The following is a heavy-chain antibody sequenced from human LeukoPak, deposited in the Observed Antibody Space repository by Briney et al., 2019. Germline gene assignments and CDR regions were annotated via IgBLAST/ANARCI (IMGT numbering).Heavy chain of an antibody. CDR3: ARDSLDAFDI. CDR2: ISYDGSNK. Sequence: PGRSLRLSCAASGFTFSSYAMHWVRQAPGKGLEWVAVISYDGSNKYYADSVKGRFTISRDNSKNTLYLQMNSLRAKDTAVYYCARDSLDAFDIWGQGTMVTVSS. V-gene: IGHV3-30-3*01. CDR1: GFTFSSYA. J-gene: IGHJ3*02.